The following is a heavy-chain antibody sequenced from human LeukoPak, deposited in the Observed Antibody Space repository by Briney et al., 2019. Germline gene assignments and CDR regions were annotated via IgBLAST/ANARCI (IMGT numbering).Heavy chain of an antibody. J-gene: IGHJ4*02. CDR1: GFTFSSYS. Sequence: GGSLRLSCGVSGFTFSSYSMCWVRQAPGKGLEWVSFISSSSSYIYYADSVKGRFTISRDNAKNSLYLQMNSLRAEDTAVYYCARGTMFPYYFDYWGQGALVTVSS. D-gene: IGHD3-10*02. CDR2: ISSSSSYI. V-gene: IGHV3-21*01. CDR3: ARGTMFPYYFDY.